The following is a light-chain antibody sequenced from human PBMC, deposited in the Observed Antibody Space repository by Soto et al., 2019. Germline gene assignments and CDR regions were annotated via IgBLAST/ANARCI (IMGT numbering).Light chain of an antibody. V-gene: IGKV3-11*01. CDR1: QSLSTN. J-gene: IGKJ4*01. CDR3: QQRSSWPRA. CDR2: DAS. Sequence: EIVLTQSPATLSLSPGERATLSCRASQSLSTNLVWYQQKGGQAPRLLIYDASKRATGTPDRISGSGSGTDFTRTISSLEPEDFAVYYCQQRSSWPRAFGGGTKVEIK.